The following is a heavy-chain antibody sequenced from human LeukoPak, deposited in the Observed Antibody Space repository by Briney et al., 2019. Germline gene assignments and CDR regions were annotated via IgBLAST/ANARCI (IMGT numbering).Heavy chain of an antibody. CDR1: GYTFTSYG. J-gene: IGHJ5*02. V-gene: IGHV1-18*01. CDR3: ARGSRHLAAAGTGSWSYWFDP. CDR2: ISAYNGNT. D-gene: IGHD6-13*01. Sequence: ASVKVSCKASGYTFTSYGISWVRQAPGQGLEWMGWISAYNGNTNYAQKLQGRVTMTTDTSTSTAYMELRSLRSDDTAVYYCARGSRHLAAAGTGSWSYWFDPWGQGTLVTVSS.